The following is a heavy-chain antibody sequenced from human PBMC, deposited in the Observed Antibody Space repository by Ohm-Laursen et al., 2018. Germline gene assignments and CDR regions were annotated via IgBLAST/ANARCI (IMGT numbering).Heavy chain of an antibody. CDR3: ARDSMVRGVTRSANWFDP. Sequence: SETLSLTCTVSGGSISTYYWSWIRQPAGKGLEWIGRIYISGSTNYNPALKSRVTMSLDTSKNQFSLNLTSVTAADTAVYYCARDSMVRGVTRSANWFDPWGQGTLVTVSS. CDR1: GGSISTYY. D-gene: IGHD3-10*01. V-gene: IGHV4-4*07. J-gene: IGHJ5*02. CDR2: IYISGST.